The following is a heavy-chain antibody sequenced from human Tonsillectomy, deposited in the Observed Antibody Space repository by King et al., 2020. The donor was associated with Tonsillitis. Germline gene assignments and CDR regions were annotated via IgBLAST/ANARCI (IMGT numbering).Heavy chain of an antibody. CDR3: ASADNWAFFVD. Sequence: QLQESGPGLVKPSQTLSLTCAVSGGSISSGRVSGSWIRQPPGKGLEWIGYIYYSGITYYNPSLKSRLTISLDASKSQFSLRLSSVTAADTAIYYCASADNWAFFVDWGQGTQVIVS. CDR2: IYYSGIT. D-gene: IGHD1-1*01. CDR1: GGSISSGRVS. V-gene: IGHV4-30-4*07. J-gene: IGHJ4*02.